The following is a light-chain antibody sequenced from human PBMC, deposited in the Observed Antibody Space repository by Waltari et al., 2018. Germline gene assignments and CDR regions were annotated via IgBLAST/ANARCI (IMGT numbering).Light chain of an antibody. V-gene: IGLV1-40*01. J-gene: IGLJ2*01. CDR1: SSNIGAGYD. CDR3: QSYDSSLSGSGV. Sequence: QSVLTQPPSVSGAPGQRVTISCTGSSSNIGAGYDVHWYQQLPGTAPKLPIYGNSTRPSGVPDRFSGSKSGTSASLAITGLQAEDEADYYCQSYDSSLSGSGVFGGGTKLTVL. CDR2: GNS.